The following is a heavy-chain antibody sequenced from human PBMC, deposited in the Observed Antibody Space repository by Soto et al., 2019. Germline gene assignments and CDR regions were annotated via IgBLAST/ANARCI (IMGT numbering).Heavy chain of an antibody. Sequence: QVQLVQSGAEVKKPGASVKVSCKASGYTFTSYGISWVRQAPGQGLEWMGWISAYNGNTNYAQKLQGRVTMTTDTSTSTXXMXLXXLRSDDTAVYYCTTMVRGVIDGDRGPGDYYYGMDVWGQGTTVTVSS. J-gene: IGHJ6*02. CDR2: ISAYNGNT. V-gene: IGHV1-18*01. CDR1: GYTFTSYG. D-gene: IGHD3-10*01. CDR3: TTMVRGVIDGDRGPGDYYYGMDV.